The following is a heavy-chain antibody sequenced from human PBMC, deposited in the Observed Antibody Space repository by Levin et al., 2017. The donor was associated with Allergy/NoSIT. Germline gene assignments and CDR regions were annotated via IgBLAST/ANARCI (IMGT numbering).Heavy chain of an antibody. J-gene: IGHJ3*02. V-gene: IGHV3-66*04. CDR1: GFTVSSNY. Sequence: HAGGSLRLSCAASGFTVSSNYMSWVRQAPGKGLEWVSVIYSGGSTYYADSVKGRFTISRDNSKNTLYLQMNSLRAEDTAVYYCARHRASDYAYAFDIWGQGTMVTVSS. D-gene: IGHD4-17*01. CDR2: IYSGGST. CDR3: ARHRASDYAYAFDI.